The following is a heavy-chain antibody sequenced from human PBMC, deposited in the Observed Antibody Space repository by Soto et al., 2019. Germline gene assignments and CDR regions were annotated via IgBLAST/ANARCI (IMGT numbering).Heavy chain of an antibody. CDR2: INAGNGNT. CDR1: GYTFTSYA. CDR3: VSPIVGARYWYFDL. V-gene: IGHV1-3*01. D-gene: IGHD1-26*01. Sequence: QVQLVQSGAEVKKPGASVKVSCKASGYTFTSYAMHWVRQAPGQRLEWMGWINAGNGNTKYSQKFQGRVTITRDTAASTAYMELSSLRSEDTAVYYCVSPIVGARYWYFDLWGRGTLVTVSS. J-gene: IGHJ2*01.